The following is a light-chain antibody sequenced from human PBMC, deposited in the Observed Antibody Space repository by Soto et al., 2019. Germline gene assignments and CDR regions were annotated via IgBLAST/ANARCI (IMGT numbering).Light chain of an antibody. J-gene: IGLJ2*01. Sequence: QSALTQPASVSGSPGQSITISCTGTSSDVGGYNYVSWYQHHPGKAPKLMIYDVSSRPSGVSNRFSGSKSGNTASLTISGLQAEDEADYYCSSCTSSRMHVVFGGGTQLTVL. CDR1: SSDVGGYNY. CDR2: DVS. V-gene: IGLV2-14*03. CDR3: SSCTSSRMHVV.